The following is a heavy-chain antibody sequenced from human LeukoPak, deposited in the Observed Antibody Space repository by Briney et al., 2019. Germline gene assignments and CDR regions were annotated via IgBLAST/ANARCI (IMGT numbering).Heavy chain of an antibody. J-gene: IGHJ4*02. D-gene: IGHD6-13*01. CDR2: IIPIFGTA. Sequence: GASVKVSCKASGGTFSSYAISWVRQAPGQGLEWMGGIIPIFGTANYAQKFQGRVTIIADKSTSTAYMELSSLRSEDTAVYYCARDREGAAAGQTFDYWGQGTLVTVSS. CDR3: ARDREGAAAGQTFDY. V-gene: IGHV1-69*06. CDR1: GGTFSSYA.